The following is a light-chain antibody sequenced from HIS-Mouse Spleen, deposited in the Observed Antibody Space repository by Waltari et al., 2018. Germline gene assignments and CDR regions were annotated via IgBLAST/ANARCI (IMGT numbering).Light chain of an antibody. CDR2: EDS. CDR3: YSTDSSGNHRV. Sequence: SYELTQPPSVSVSPGQTARITCSGDALPTQYASWDQQKSGQAPGLVIHEDSKRPSGIPGRFSGSSSGTMATLTISGAQVEDEADYYCYSTDSSGNHRVFGGGTKLTVL. V-gene: IGLV3-10*01. J-gene: IGLJ2*01. CDR1: ALPTQY.